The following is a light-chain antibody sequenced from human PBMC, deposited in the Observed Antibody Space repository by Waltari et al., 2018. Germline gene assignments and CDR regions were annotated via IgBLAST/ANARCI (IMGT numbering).Light chain of an antibody. Sequence: SSELTQDPAVSVALGQTVRFTCQGDSLRTSYASWYQLKPGQPPVLFIYGKDKRPSGIPDRISGYSAGTTSSLTITGAQAEDEADYYCSSRNGRANQVVFAGGTKVTVL. CDR1: SLRTSY. J-gene: IGLJ3*02. CDR2: GKD. CDR3: SSRNGRANQVV. V-gene: IGLV3-19*01.